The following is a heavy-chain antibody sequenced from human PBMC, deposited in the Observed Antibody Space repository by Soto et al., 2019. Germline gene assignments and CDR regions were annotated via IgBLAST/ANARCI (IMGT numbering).Heavy chain of an antibody. CDR3: ATYGSGTYKPTTFDY. CDR1: GGSISSGGYY. D-gene: IGHD3-10*01. V-gene: IGHV4-31*03. CDR2: IYYSGST. Sequence: QVQLQESGPGLVKPSQTLSLTCTVSGGSISSGGYYWSWIRQHPGKGLEWIGYIYYSGSTYYNPSLTSRLTISVDTSKNQFSLKLSCVTAADTAVYYCATYGSGTYKPTTFDYWGQGTLVTVSS. J-gene: IGHJ4*02.